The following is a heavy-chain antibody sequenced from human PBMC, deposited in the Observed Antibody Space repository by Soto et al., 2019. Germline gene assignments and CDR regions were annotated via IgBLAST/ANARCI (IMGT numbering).Heavy chain of an antibody. Sequence: ASVKVSCKASGYTFTSYGISWVRQAPGQGLEWMGWISAYNGNTNYAQKLQGRVTMTTDTSTSTAYMEPRSLRSDDTAVYYCAGSSRGNWFDPSGQGTLVTVSS. D-gene: IGHD6-13*01. CDR3: AGSSRGNWFDP. V-gene: IGHV1-18*01. CDR2: ISAYNGNT. CDR1: GYTFTSYG. J-gene: IGHJ5*02.